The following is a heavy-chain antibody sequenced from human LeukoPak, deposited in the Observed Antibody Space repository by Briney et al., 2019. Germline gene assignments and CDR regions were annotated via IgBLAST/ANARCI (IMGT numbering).Heavy chain of an antibody. J-gene: IGHJ6*02. CDR2: INHSGST. CDR1: GGSFSGYY. Sequence: SETLSLTCAVYGGSFSGYYWTWIRQPPGKGLEWIGEINHSGSTNYNPSLKSRVTISVDTSKNQLSLKLRSVTAADTAVYYCARGGYSYAETGLGYYYYYYGVDVWGQGTTVTVSS. V-gene: IGHV4-34*01. D-gene: IGHD5-18*01. CDR3: ARGGYSYAETGLGYYYYYYGVDV.